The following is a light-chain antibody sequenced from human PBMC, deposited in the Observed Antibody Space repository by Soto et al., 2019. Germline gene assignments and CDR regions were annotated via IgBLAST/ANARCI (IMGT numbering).Light chain of an antibody. CDR1: QSVGSK. J-gene: IGKJ1*01. Sequence: EIVMTQSPATLSVSPGERATLSCRASQSVGSKLAWYQQKPGQTPRLLIYGASTRATGIPARFSGSGSGTDFTLTISRLEPEDFAVYYCQQYGSSRTFGQGTKVDIK. CDR3: QQYGSSRT. CDR2: GAS. V-gene: IGKV3-15*01.